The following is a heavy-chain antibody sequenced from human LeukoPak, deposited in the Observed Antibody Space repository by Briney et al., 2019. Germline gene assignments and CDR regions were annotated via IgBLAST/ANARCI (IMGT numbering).Heavy chain of an antibody. CDR2: INPSGGST. Sequence: ASVKVSCKASGYTFTSYYMHWVRHAPGQGLEWMGIINPSGGSTSYAQKFQGRVTMTRDTSTSTVYMELSSLRSEDTAVYYCARDQTITMVRGTLNHAFDIWGQGTMVTVSS. CDR3: ARDQTITMVRGTLNHAFDI. D-gene: IGHD3-10*01. CDR1: GYTFTSYY. V-gene: IGHV1-46*01. J-gene: IGHJ3*02.